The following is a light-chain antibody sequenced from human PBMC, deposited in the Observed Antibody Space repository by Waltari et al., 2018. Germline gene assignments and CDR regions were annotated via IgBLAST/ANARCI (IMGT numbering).Light chain of an antibody. J-gene: IGLJ3*02. CDR1: NIGSKS. CDR2: YDS. CDR3: QVWDSSSGWEV. V-gene: IGLV3-21*04. Sequence: SYVLTQPPSVSVAPGKTARITCGGNNIGSKSVHWYQQKPGQAPVLVIYYDSDRPSGIPEGFSGSNSGNTATLTISRVEAGDEADYYCQVWDSSSGWEVFGGGTKLTVL.